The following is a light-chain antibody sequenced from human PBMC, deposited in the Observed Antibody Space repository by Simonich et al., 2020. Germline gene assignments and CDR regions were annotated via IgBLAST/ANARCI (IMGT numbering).Light chain of an antibody. CDR1: SSDVGGYNY. V-gene: IGLV2-11*01. CDR2: DVS. Sequence: QSALTQPPSASGSPGQSVTISCTGTSSDVGGYNYVSWYKQHPCKAPKLMIYDVSKRPSGVPHRFSGSKSGNTASLTISGLQAEDEADYYCCSYAGSYSWVFGGGTKLTVL. J-gene: IGLJ3*02. CDR3: CSYAGSYSWV.